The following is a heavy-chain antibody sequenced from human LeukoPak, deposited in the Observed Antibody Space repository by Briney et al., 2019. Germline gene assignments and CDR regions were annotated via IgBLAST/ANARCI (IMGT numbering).Heavy chain of an antibody. D-gene: IGHD2/OR15-2a*01. CDR1: GGSFSGYY. Sequence: PSETLSLTCAVYGGSFSGYYWSWIRQPPGKGLEWIGEINHSGSTNYNPSLKSRVTISVDTSKNQFSLKLSSMTAADTAMYYCARVGNNSIWKRRNWYFDLWGRGTLVIVSS. J-gene: IGHJ2*01. CDR2: INHSGST. CDR3: ARVGNNSIWKRRNWYFDL. V-gene: IGHV4-34*01.